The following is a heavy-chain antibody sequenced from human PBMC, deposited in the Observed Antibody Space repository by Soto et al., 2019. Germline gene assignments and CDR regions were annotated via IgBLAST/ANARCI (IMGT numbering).Heavy chain of an antibody. Sequence: QVQLVQSGAEVKKPGASVKVSCKASGYTFTSYDINWVRQATGQGLEWMGWMNPNSGNTGYAQKFQGRVTMTRNTSMRTAYMELSSLRSEDTGVYYCARWPDGYYYYGMDVWGQGTTVTVSS. CDR3: ARWPDGYYYYGMDV. CDR1: GYTFTSYD. J-gene: IGHJ6*02. V-gene: IGHV1-8*01. CDR2: MNPNSGNT.